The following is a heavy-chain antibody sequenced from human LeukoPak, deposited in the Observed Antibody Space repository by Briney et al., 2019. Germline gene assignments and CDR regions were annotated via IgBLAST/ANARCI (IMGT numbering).Heavy chain of an antibody. D-gene: IGHD3-16*01. Sequence: ASVKVSCKASGYTFTGYYMHWVRQAPGQGLEWMGWINPNSGGTNYAQNFQGRVTMTRDTSITTAYMELSRLRSDDTAVYYCARVSWGGYFHFWGQGTLVTVSS. CDR2: INPNSGGT. CDR3: ARVSWGGYFHF. V-gene: IGHV1-2*02. CDR1: GYTFTGYY. J-gene: IGHJ4*02.